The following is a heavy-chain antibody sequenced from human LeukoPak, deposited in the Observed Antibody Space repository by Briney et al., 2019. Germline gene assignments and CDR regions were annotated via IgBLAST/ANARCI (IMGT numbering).Heavy chain of an antibody. V-gene: IGHV3-21*01. CDR2: ISSSSSYI. CDR3: ATLIVVVPAARMDV. J-gene: IGHJ6*02. D-gene: IGHD2-2*01. CDR1: GFTLSSNS. Sequence: PGGSLTLSCAASGFTLSSNSMNWVRPAQGKGLEWVSSISSSSSYIYYADSVKGRFTISRDNAKNSLYLQMNSLRAEDTAVYYCATLIVVVPAARMDVWGQGTTVTVSS.